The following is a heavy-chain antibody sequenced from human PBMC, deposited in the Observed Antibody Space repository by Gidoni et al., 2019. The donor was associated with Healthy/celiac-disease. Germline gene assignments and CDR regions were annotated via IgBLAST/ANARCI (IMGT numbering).Heavy chain of an antibody. CDR2: NYYSGTT. J-gene: IGHJ4*02. Sequence: QVQLQESGPGLVKPSQTLSLTCTFSSGSISSGGYYWSWIRQHPGKGLEWIGYNYYSGTTYYNPSLKSRVTISVDTSKNQFSLKLSSVTAADTAVYYCARVVATNSRPFDYWGQGTLVTVSS. CDR3: ARVVATNSRPFDY. V-gene: IGHV4-31*03. CDR1: SGSISSGGYY. D-gene: IGHD5-12*01.